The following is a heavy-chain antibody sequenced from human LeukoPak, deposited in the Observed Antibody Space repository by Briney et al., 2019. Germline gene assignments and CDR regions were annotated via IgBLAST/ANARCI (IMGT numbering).Heavy chain of an antibody. J-gene: IGHJ4*02. V-gene: IGHV4-4*09. Sequence: PSETLSLTCTVSGDSISSYYWSWIRQPPGKGLEWIGYIYTSGGTNYIPSLKGRVTISIDTSKNQFSLKLSSVTAADSAVYYCARLTRLSTSPDRYYLDYWGQGTLVTLSS. CDR1: GDSISSYY. CDR2: IYTSGGT. D-gene: IGHD6-6*01. CDR3: ARLTRLSTSPDRYYLDY.